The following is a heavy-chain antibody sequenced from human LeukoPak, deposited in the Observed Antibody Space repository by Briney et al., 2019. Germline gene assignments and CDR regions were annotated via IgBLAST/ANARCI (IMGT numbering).Heavy chain of an antibody. CDR2: ISSNGGST. V-gene: IGHV3-64*01. CDR3: ARAGYSDAFDI. CDR1: GFTFSSYA. J-gene: IGHJ3*02. D-gene: IGHD3-9*01. Sequence: TGGSLRLSCAASGFTFSSYAMHWVRQAPGKGLEYVSAISSNGGSTYYANSVKGRFTISRDNSKNTLYLLMGSLRAEDMAVYYCARAGYSDAFDIWGQGTMVTVSS.